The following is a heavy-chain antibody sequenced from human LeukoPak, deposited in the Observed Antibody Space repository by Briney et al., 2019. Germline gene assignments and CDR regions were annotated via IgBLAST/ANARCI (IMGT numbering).Heavy chain of an antibody. V-gene: IGHV4-39*01. CDR1: GGSISSSSYY. J-gene: IGHJ4*02. Sequence: PSQTLSLTCTVSGGSISSSSYYWGWIRQPPGKGLEWIGSIYYSGSTYYNPSLKSRVTISVDTSKNQFSLKLSSVTAADTAVYYCARHYYSSGWYFDYWGQGTLVTVSS. CDR2: IYYSGST. D-gene: IGHD6-19*01. CDR3: ARHYYSSGWYFDY.